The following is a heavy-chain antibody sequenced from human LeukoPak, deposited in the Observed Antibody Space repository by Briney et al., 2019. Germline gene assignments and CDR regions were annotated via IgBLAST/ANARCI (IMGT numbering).Heavy chain of an antibody. D-gene: IGHD3-22*01. Sequence: ASVKVSCKASGYTFTSYGISWVRQAPGQGLEWMGWTSAYNGNTNYAQKLQGRVTITTDTSTSTAYMELRSLRSDDTAVYYCARVRNYDSSGYYPLDYWGQGTLVTVSS. V-gene: IGHV1-18*01. CDR3: ARVRNYDSSGYYPLDY. CDR1: GYTFTSYG. CDR2: TSAYNGNT. J-gene: IGHJ4*02.